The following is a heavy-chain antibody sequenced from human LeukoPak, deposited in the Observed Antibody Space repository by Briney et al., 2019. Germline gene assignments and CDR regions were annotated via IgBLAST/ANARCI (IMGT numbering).Heavy chain of an antibody. CDR1: RASMNSFY. CDR3: VRDWDWRISYYNYYMDV. J-gene: IGHJ6*03. D-gene: IGHD3/OR15-3a*01. CDR2: LHTSGTT. Sequence: KSSETLSLTCSVSRASMNSFYWAWVRQPAGKGLEWIGRLHTSGTTNYNPSLKSRVTMSADTSKRQFSLTLRSVTAADTAVYYCVRDWDWRISYYNYYMDVWGEGTTVTVSS. V-gene: IGHV4-4*07.